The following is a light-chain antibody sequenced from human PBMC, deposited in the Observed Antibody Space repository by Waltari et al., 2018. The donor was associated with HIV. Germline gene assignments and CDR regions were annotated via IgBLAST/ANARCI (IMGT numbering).Light chain of an antibody. CDR2: DIN. V-gene: IGLV1-51*01. CDR1: SSNIGNNY. CDR3: GTWDSSLSAVV. J-gene: IGLJ2*01. Sequence: QSVLTQPPSVSAAPGQKVTISCSGSSSNIGNNYVSWYQQLPGTAPTLPVYDINKRPSGIPDPFSGSKSGTSATLAITGLQTGDEADYYCGTWDSSLSAVVFGGGTKLTVL.